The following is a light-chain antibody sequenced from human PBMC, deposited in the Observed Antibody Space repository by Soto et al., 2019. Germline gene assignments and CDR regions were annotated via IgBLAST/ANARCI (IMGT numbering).Light chain of an antibody. CDR2: DVS. CDR3: SSYTTSSTLA. CDR1: NSDVGGYNY. J-gene: IGLJ1*01. Sequence: QSALTQPASVSGSPGQSITISCTGTNSDVGGYNYVSWYQQHPGKAPKLMIYDVSSRPSGVSDRFSGSKSGNTASLTISGLQAEDEADYYCSSYTTSSTLAFGTGTKVTVL. V-gene: IGLV2-14*01.